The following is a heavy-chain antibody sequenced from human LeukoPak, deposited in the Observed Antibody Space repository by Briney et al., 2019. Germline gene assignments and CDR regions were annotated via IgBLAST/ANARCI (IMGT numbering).Heavy chain of an antibody. CDR1: GRSLSCYY. D-gene: IGHD6-19*01. CDR2: INQSGST. CDR3: ARARYSSGWIDY. J-gene: IGHJ4*02. Sequence: SETLSLTFAVYGRSLSCYYCASIRQTPGRGLEWIGEINQSGSTNYNPSLKSRVTISVDTSKNQFSLKLSTVTAADTAVYYCARARYSSGWIDYWGQGTVVTVSS. V-gene: IGHV4-34*01.